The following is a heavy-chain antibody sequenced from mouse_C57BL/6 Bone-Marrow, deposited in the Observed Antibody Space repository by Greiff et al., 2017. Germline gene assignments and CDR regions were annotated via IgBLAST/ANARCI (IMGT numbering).Heavy chain of an antibody. CDR3: ARFYGPAWFAY. V-gene: IGHV1-54*01. J-gene: IGHJ3*01. CDR1: GYAFTNYL. CDR2: INPGSGGT. Sequence: QVHVKQSGAELVRPGTSVKVSCKASGYAFTNYLIEWVKQRPGQGLEWIGVINPGSGGTNYNEKFKGKATLTADKSSSTAYMQLSSLTSEDSAVYFCARFYGPAWFAYWGQGTLVTVSA. D-gene: IGHD1-1*02.